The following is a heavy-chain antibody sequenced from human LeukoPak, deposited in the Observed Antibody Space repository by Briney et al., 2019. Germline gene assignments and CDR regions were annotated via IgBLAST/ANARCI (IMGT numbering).Heavy chain of an antibody. CDR1: GYTFTDYY. V-gene: IGHV1-2*02. CDR2: INPNSAGT. D-gene: IGHD2-2*01. J-gene: IGHJ4*02. CDR3: ARASPSRYYFDY. Sequence: ASVKVSCKASGYTFTDYYIHWMRQAPGQGLEWMGWINPNSAGTNYAQKFQGRVTMTRDTSISTAYMELSRLRSDDTAVYYCARASPSRYYFDYWGQGTLVTVSS.